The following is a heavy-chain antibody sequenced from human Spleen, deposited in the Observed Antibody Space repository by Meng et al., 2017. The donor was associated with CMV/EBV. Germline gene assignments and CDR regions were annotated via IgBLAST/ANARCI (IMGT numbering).Heavy chain of an antibody. CDR3: ASVAVVAVPAAMDV. CDR1: GGSISSYY. J-gene: IGHJ6*02. CDR2: IYYSGSP. Sequence: SESLSLTCAVSGGSISSYYWSWIRQPPGKGLEWIGYIYYSGSPYYNPSLKSRVTISLDTSKNQLSLKLSSVTAADTAVYYCASVAVVAVPAAMDVWGQGTTVTVSS. V-gene: IGHV4-59*08. D-gene: IGHD2-2*01.